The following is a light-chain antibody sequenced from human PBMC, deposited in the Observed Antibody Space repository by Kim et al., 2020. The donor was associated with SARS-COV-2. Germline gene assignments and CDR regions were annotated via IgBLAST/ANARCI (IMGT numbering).Light chain of an antibody. CDR3: GADHGSGSNFVFV. V-gene: IGLV9-49*01. CDR1: SGYSNSK. J-gene: IGLJ1*01. CDR2: VGTGGIVG. Sequence: CTLSSGYSNSKVDWYQQGPGKGPRFVMRVGTGGIVGSKGDGIPDRFSVLGSGLNRYLTIKNIQEEDESDYHCGADHGSGSNFVFVFGTGTKVTVL.